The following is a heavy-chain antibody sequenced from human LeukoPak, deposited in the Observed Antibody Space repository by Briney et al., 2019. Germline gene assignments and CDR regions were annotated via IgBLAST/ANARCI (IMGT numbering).Heavy chain of an antibody. V-gene: IGHV3-74*01. D-gene: IGHD2-2*01. CDR3: ARDRRAVPYAKYSGLDV. CDR1: GFTFRSHW. J-gene: IGHJ6*02. CDR2: INSDGRSI. Sequence: PGGSLRLSCAASGFTFRSHWMHWVRQAPGKALVWVARINSDGRSISYADSVKGRFTISRDNAKNTLYLQMNSLRAEDTALYHCARDRRAVPYAKYSGLDVWGQGTTVTVSS.